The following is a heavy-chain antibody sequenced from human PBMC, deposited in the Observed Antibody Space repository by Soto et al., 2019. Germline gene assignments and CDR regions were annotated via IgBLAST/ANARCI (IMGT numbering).Heavy chain of an antibody. J-gene: IGHJ4*02. CDR3: ARGNGIASRPADY. CDR2: INQSGIT. V-gene: IGHV4-4*02. Sequence: SETLSLTCAVSGGSISSSNWWSWIRQPPGKGLEWIGEINQSGITNYNPSLKSRVTISEDASKNQFSLKLSSVTAADTAVYYCARGNGIASRPADYWGQGTLVTVSS. D-gene: IGHD6-13*01. CDR1: GGSISSSNW.